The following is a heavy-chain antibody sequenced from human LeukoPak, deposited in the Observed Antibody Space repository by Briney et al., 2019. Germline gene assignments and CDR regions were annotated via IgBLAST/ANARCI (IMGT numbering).Heavy chain of an antibody. CDR3: ARVSYYDSSGYYYDWFDP. CDR2: IIPIFGTA. V-gene: IGHV1-69*05. J-gene: IGHJ5*02. D-gene: IGHD3-22*01. CDR1: GGTFSSYA. Sequence: ASVKVSCKASGGTFSSYAISWVRQAPGQGLEWMGGIIPIFGTANYAQKFQGRVTITTDESTSTAYMELSSLRSEDTAVYYSARVSYYDSSGYYYDWFDPWGQGPLVTVSS.